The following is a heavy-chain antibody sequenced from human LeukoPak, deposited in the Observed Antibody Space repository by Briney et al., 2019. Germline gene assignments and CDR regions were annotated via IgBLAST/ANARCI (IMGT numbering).Heavy chain of an antibody. V-gene: IGHV3-53*01. CDR3: ARDWGYCSGTSCHVFDY. J-gene: IGHJ4*02. CDR1: GFTVSSNY. D-gene: IGHD2-2*01. Sequence: GGSLRLSCAASGFTVSSNYMSWVRQAPGKGLEWVSFIYNADSTHYADSVKGRFTISRDNSKNTLYLQMNSLRAEDTAVYYCARDWGYCSGTSCHVFDYWGQGTLVTVSS. CDR2: IYNADST.